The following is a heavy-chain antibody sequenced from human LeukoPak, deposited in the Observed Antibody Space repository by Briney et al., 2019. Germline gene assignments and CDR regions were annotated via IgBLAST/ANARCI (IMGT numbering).Heavy chain of an antibody. CDR3: ARDYAVRGFFDY. D-gene: IGHD3-10*01. J-gene: IGHJ4*02. CDR1: GYNITTYS. V-gene: IGHV1-18*01. Sequence: ASVKVSCKASGYNITTYSIVWVRQAPGQELEWLGWISAYNGNTNYAQSLQGRITVTTDKSTNTVYMDLRSLRSDDTAVYYCARDYAVRGFFDYWGQGSLVTVSS. CDR2: ISAYNGNT.